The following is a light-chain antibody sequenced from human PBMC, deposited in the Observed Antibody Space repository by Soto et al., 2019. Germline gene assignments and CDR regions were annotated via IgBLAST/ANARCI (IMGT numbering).Light chain of an antibody. J-gene: IGKJ1*01. Sequence: EIVMTQSPATLSVSPGERATLSCRASQSVSSNLAWYQQRPGQAPRLLIYGASTRATGIPARFSGSGSGTEFTLTISSLQSEDFAVYYCQQYGSSAWTLGQGTKV. CDR1: QSVSSN. V-gene: IGKV3-15*01. CDR3: QQYGSSAWT. CDR2: GAS.